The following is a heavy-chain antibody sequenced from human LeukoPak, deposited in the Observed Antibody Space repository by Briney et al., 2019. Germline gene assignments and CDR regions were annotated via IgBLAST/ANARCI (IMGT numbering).Heavy chain of an antibody. D-gene: IGHD2-15*01. J-gene: IGHJ3*02. CDR3: AREHIAGSAFDI. V-gene: IGHV4-34*01. Sequence: SETLSLTCAVYGGSFSGYYWSWIRQPPGKGLEWIGEINHSGSTNYNPSLKSRVTISVDTSKNQFSLKLSSVTAADTAVYYCAREHIAGSAFDIWGQGTMVTVSS. CDR2: INHSGST. CDR1: GGSFSGYY.